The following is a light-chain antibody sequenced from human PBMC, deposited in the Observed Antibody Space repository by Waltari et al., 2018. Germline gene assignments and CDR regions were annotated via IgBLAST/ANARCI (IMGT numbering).Light chain of an antibody. CDR2: EAS. Sequence: DIQIAQSPSTLFASVRDRVHITCRASQSISNWLAWYQQKPGKAPKVLIYEASNLKSGVPSRFSGSGSGTEFTLTIINLQPDDFGIYYCQQYNSYPPTFGGGTKVEIK. V-gene: IGKV1-5*03. CDR1: QSISNW. CDR3: QQYNSYPPT. J-gene: IGKJ4*01.